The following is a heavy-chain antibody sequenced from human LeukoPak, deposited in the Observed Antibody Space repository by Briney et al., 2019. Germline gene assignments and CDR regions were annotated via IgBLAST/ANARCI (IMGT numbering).Heavy chain of an antibody. CDR3: AREYSSSPGDY. CDR1: GGTFSSYA. J-gene: IGHJ4*02. D-gene: IGHD6-6*01. CDR2: IIPIFGTA. Sequence: GASVKVSCKASGGTFSSYAISWVRQAPGQGLEWMGRIIPIFGTANYAQKFQGRVTITTYESTSTAYMELSSLRSEDTAVYYCAREYSSSPGDYWGQGTLVTVSS. V-gene: IGHV1-69*05.